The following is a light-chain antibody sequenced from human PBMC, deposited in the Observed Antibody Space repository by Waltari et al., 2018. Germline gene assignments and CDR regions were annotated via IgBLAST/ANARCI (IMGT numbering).Light chain of an antibody. Sequence: QSALTQPASVSGSPGQSITISCTGTSSDVGGYNYVSWYQQHPGKAPKLIIFDVNDRPSGVSNRFSGSKSGNTASLTISGLQAEDEADYYCSSYIGSSTLELFGGGTSLTVL. CDR3: SSYIGSSTLEL. V-gene: IGLV2-14*03. J-gene: IGLJ2*01. CDR2: DVN. CDR1: SSDVGGYNY.